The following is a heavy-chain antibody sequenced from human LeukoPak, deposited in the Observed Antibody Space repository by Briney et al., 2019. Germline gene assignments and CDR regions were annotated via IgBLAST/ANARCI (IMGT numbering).Heavy chain of an antibody. CDR2: IYYSGST. CDR1: GGSISSHY. Sequence: SETLSLTCTVSGGSISSHYWSWVRQPPGKGLEWIGYIYYSGSTNYNPSLKSRVTISVDTSKNQFSLKLSSVTAADTAVYYCARVLIASQNWFDPWGQGTLVTVSS. CDR3: ARVLIASQNWFDP. D-gene: IGHD2-15*01. J-gene: IGHJ5*02. V-gene: IGHV4-59*11.